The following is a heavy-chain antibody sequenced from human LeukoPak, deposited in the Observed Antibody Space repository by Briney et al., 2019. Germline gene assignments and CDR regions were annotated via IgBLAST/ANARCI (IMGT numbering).Heavy chain of an antibody. CDR1: GGSVSSGSYY. D-gene: IGHD6-13*01. CDR3: ARFGRTAAAVDY. J-gene: IGHJ4*02. V-gene: IGHV4-61*01. Sequence: PSETLSLTCTVSGGSVSSGSYYWSWIRQPPGKGLEWIGEINHSGSTNYNPSLKSRVTISVDTSKNQFSLKLSSVTAADTAVYYCARFGRTAAAVDYWGQGTLVTVSS. CDR2: INHSGST.